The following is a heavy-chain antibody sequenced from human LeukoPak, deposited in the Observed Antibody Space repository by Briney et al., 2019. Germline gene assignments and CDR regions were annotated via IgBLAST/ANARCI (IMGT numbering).Heavy chain of an antibody. CDR3: AREPAGDNFAY. V-gene: IGHV3-21*01. J-gene: IGHJ4*02. D-gene: IGHD5-24*01. Sequence: GGSLRLSCAASGFTFSSYSMNWVRQAPGKGLEWVSFISSSSTYIYYADSVKGRFTISRDNAKNSLYLQMNSLRAEDRAMYYWAREPAGDNFAYWGQGTLATVSS. CDR1: GFTFSSYS. CDR2: ISSSSTYI.